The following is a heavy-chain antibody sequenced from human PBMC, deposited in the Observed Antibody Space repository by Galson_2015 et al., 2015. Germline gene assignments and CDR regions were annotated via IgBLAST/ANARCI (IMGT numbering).Heavy chain of an antibody. V-gene: IGHV3-21*01. Sequence: SLRLSCAASGFTFSSYRMNWVRQAPGKGLEWVSSISSSSNYIYYADSVKGRFTISRDNAENSLYLQMNSLRAEDTAVYYCARGQYSSSWNTCFDYWGQGTLVTVSS. CDR3: ARGQYSSSWNTCFDY. J-gene: IGHJ4*02. CDR1: GFTFSSYR. CDR2: ISSSSNYI. D-gene: IGHD6-13*01.